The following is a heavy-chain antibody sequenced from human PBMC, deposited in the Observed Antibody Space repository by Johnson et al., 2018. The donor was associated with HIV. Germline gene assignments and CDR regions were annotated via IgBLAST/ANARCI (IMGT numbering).Heavy chain of an antibody. Sequence: VQLVESGGGVVQPGGSLRLSCAASGFTFSSYAMSWVRQAPGKGLEWVSAISGSGGSTYYADSVKGRFTISRDNSKNTLYLQMNSLRAEDTAVYYCARGEYSSSEHAVDMWGQGTMVTVSP. CDR2: ISGSGGST. CDR1: GFTFSSYA. CDR3: ARGEYSSSEHAVDM. J-gene: IGHJ3*02. D-gene: IGHD6-6*01. V-gene: IGHV3-23*04.